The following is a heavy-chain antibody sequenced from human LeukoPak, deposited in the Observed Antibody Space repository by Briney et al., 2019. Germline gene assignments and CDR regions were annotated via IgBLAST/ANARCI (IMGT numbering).Heavy chain of an antibody. CDR3: ARASRRPHYCGSGKSYPPDY. J-gene: IGHJ4*02. Sequence: GGSVKVSCKASVYTFTSYGISWVRQAPGQGLEWMGWISAYNGNTNYAQTLQGGVTLTTDTSTSTAYMELRSLRSDDTAVYYCARASRRPHYCGSGKSYPPDYWGQGTLVTVSS. CDR2: ISAYNGNT. D-gene: IGHD3-10*01. CDR1: VYTFTSYG. V-gene: IGHV1-18*01.